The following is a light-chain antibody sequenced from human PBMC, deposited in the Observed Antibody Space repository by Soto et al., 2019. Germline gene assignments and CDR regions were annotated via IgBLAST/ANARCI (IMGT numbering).Light chain of an antibody. V-gene: IGLV1-44*01. J-gene: IGLJ3*02. CDR1: SSNIGSNT. CDR3: AAWDDSLNGHWV. CDR2: SNN. Sequence: VLTQPPSASGTPGQRVTNSCSGSSSNIGSNTVNWYQQLPGTAPKLLIYSNNQRPSGVPDRFSGSKSGTSASLAISGLQSEDEADYYCAAWDDSLNGHWVFGGGTKLTVL.